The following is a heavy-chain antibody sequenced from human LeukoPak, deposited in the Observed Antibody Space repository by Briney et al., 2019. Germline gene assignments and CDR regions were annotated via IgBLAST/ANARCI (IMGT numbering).Heavy chain of an antibody. CDR3: ARGRVINTSLLGY. D-gene: IGHD3-3*01. J-gene: IGHJ4*02. Sequence: SETLSLTCTVSGGSISSYYWSWIRQPPGKGLEWIGYIYYSGSANYNPSLKSRITISVDTSKNQFSLKLSSVTAADTAVYYCARGRVINTSLLGYWGQGTLVTVSS. CDR2: IYYSGSA. V-gene: IGHV4-59*08. CDR1: GGSISSYY.